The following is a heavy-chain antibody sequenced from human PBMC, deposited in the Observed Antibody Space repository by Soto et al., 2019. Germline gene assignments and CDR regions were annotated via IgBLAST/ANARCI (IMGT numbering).Heavy chain of an antibody. CDR2: IRSKAYGGTT. Sequence: GGSLRLSCTASGFTFGDYAMSWVRQAPGKGLEWVGFIRSKAYGGTTEYAASVKGRFTISRDDSKSIAYLQMNSLKTEDTAVYYCTRGAARGYYDSSGYYPACWGQGTLVTVSS. V-gene: IGHV3-49*04. CDR1: GFTFGDYA. CDR3: TRGAARGYYDSSGYYPAC. D-gene: IGHD3-22*01. J-gene: IGHJ4*02.